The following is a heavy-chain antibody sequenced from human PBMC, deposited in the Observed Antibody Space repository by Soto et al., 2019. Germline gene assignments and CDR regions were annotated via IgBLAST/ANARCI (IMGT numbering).Heavy chain of an antibody. CDR1: GFTFSSYA. J-gene: IGHJ4*02. CDR2: ITTRASA. D-gene: IGHD3-16*01. Sequence: EVQLLESGGGLVQPGGSLRLSCAASGFTFSSYAMSWVRQPPGKGLEWVSGITTRASALYTDSVRGRFTISRDNSKNTLFLQMNNLRAEDTALYYCAKYTITESLGDYWGQGILVTVSS. CDR3: AKYTITESLGDY. V-gene: IGHV3-23*01.